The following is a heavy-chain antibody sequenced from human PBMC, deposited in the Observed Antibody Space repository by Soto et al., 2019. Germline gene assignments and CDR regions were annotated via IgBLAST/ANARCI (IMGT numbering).Heavy chain of an antibody. CDR3: ASARIAVAGRYFDY. CDR1: GGSISISNW. J-gene: IGHJ4*02. CDR2: IYHSGST. V-gene: IGHV4-4*02. Sequence: PSETLSLTCAVSGGSISISNWWSCVRQPPGKGLEWIGEIYHSGSTNYNPSLKSRVTISVDKSKNQFSLKLSSVTAADTAVYYCASARIAVAGRYFDYWGQGTLVTVSS. D-gene: IGHD6-19*01.